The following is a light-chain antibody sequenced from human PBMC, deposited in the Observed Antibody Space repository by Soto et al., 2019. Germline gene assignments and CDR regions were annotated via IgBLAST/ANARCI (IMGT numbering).Light chain of an antibody. J-gene: IGKJ4*01. Sequence: DIQMTQSPSSLSASAGDRVTITCQASHDITNYLNWYQQKPGKAPKLLIYDASNLEIGVPSRFSGSGSGTDFTFTISSLQPEDIGTYFCQQYDDLITFGGGTKVEIK. CDR2: DAS. V-gene: IGKV1-33*01. CDR1: HDITNY. CDR3: QQYDDLIT.